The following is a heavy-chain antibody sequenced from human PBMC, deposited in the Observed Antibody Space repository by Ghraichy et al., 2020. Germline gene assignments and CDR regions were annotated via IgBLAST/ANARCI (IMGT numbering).Heavy chain of an antibody. V-gene: IGHV3-30*18. CDR1: GFTFSSYG. J-gene: IGHJ4*02. Sequence: GGSLRLSCAASGFTFSSYGMHWVRQAPGKGLEWVAVISYDGSNKYYADSVKGRFTISRDNSKNTLYLQMNSLRAEDTAVYYCAKDYYDSSGYDNWGQGTLVTVSS. CDR2: ISYDGSNK. D-gene: IGHD3-22*01. CDR3: AKDYYDSSGYDN.